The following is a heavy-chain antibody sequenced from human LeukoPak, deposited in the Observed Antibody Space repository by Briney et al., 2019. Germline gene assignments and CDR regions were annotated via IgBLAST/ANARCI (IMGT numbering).Heavy chain of an antibody. CDR3: ARGGSYLSAFDI. CDR2: IYSGGST. D-gene: IGHD1-26*01. CDR1: GFTVSSNY. Sequence: GGSLRLSCAASGFTVSSNYMSWVRQAPGKGLEWASIIYSGGSTLYADSVKGRFTISRDNSKNTLYLQMNSLRAEDTAVYYCARGGSYLSAFDIWGQGTMVTVSS. J-gene: IGHJ3*02. V-gene: IGHV3-53*01.